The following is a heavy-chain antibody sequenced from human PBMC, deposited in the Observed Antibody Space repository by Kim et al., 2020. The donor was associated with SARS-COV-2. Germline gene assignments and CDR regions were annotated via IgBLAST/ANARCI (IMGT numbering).Heavy chain of an antibody. V-gene: IGHV3-23*01. D-gene: IGHD2-15*01. J-gene: IGHJ4*02. CDR3: AKGAIRLRDIVVVVAAYYFDY. Sequence: FTISRDNSKNTLYLQMNSLRAEDTAVYYCAKGAIRLRDIVVVVAAYYFDYWGQGTLVTVSS.